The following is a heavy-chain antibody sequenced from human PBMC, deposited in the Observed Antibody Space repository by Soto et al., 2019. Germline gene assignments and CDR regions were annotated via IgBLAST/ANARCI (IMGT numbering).Heavy chain of an antibody. CDR2: ISYDGSNK. V-gene: IGHV3-30-3*01. CDR1: GFTFSSYA. Sequence: PGGSLRLSCAASGFTFSSYAMHWVRQAPGKGLEWVAVISYDGSNKYYADSVKGRFTISRDNSKNTLYLQMNSLRAEDTAVYYFAFSTSHQWLTTYYYGMDVWGQGTTVTVSS. J-gene: IGHJ6*02. D-gene: IGHD6-19*01. CDR3: AFSTSHQWLTTYYYGMDV.